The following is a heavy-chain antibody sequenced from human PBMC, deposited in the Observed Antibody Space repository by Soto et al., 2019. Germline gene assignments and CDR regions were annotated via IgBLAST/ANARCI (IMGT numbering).Heavy chain of an antibody. CDR1: GGSISSNY. CDR2: VYNSGST. CDR3: ARYRREAVAGYTLDN. V-gene: IGHV4-59*01. D-gene: IGHD6-13*01. J-gene: IGHJ4*02. Sequence: LSLTCTVSGGSISSNYWTWIRQPPGKGLEWIGYVYNSGSTNYNPSLKSRVTISDDTSKSQFSLKVNSMTAADTAVYYCARYRREAVAGYTLDNWGQGILVTVSS.